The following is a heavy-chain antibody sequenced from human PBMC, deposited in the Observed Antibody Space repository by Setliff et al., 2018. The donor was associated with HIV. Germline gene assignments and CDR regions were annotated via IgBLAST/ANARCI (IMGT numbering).Heavy chain of an antibody. D-gene: IGHD3-10*01. CDR3: AGLPRGGAFDI. CDR2: INHSGST. V-gene: IGHV4-34*01. CDR1: GGSFSGSFSPYY. J-gene: IGHJ3*02. Sequence: SETLSLTCAVYGGSFSGSFSPYYWNWIRQPPGKGLEWIGEINHSGSTNYNPSLKSRVTISVDTSKNQFSLKLNSVTAADTAIYYCAGLPRGGAFDIWGQGTMVTVSS.